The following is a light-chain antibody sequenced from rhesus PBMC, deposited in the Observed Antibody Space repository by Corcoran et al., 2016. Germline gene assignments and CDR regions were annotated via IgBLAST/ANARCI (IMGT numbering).Light chain of an antibody. CDR3: SSYATFNTFT. V-gene: IGLV2-13*03. Sequence: QSAPTQSPSVSGSPGQSVTFSCTGTSSDIGGSNRVSWYQLPPGKAPKVLIYEVIKRPSGISDRFSGSKSGNTASLTISGLQAEDEADYYCSSYATFNTFTFGSGTRLTVL. J-gene: IGLJ1*01. CDR2: EVI. CDR1: SSDIGGSNR.